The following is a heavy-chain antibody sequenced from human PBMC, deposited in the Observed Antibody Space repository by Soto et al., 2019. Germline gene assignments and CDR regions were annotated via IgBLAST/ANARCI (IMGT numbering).Heavy chain of an antibody. V-gene: IGHV3-23*01. CDR3: ARRVIGSSRAFDI. Sequence: GGSLRLSAAASGFAFSSHPMSWVRQAPEKGLEWVAGISDGGDLTYNADSVRGRFTISRDNSRNTLYLQMNSLRAEDTAVYYCARRVIGSSRAFDIWGQGTMVTV. J-gene: IGHJ3*02. CDR2: ISDGGDLT. CDR1: GFAFSSHP. D-gene: IGHD3-10*01.